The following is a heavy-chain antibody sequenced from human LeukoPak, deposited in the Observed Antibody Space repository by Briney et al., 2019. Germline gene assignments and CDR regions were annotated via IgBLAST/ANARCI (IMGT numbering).Heavy chain of an antibody. V-gene: IGHV3-49*04. CDR1: GFSISSHW. CDR2: IRSKAYGGTT. CDR3: TRDLVGYGSYYYYYGMDV. D-gene: IGHD3-10*01. J-gene: IGHJ6*02. Sequence: GGSLRLSCVASGFSISSHWMSWVRQAPGKGLEWVGFIRSKAYGGTTEYAASVKGRFTISRDDSKSIAYLQMNSLKTEDTAVYYCTRDLVGYGSYYYYYGMDVWGQGTTVTVSS.